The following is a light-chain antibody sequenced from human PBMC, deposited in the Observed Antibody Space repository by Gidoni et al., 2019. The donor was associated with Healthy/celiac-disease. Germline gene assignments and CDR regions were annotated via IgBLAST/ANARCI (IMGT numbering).Light chain of an antibody. J-gene: IGKJ3*01. CDR2: DAS. Sequence: DIQMTQSPSSLSASVGDRVTITCQASQDISNYLNWYQQKPGKAPKLLIYDASNLETGVPSRFSGSGSGTDFTFTISSLQPEDIATYYCQQYDNLPPGGFTFGPXTKVDIK. V-gene: IGKV1-33*01. CDR3: QQYDNLPPGGFT. CDR1: QDISNY.